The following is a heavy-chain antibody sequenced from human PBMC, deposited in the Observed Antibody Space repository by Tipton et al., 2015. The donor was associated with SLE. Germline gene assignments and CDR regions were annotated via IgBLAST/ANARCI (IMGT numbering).Heavy chain of an antibody. V-gene: IGHV3-30*02. J-gene: IGHJ5*02. CDR1: GFTFSSSD. Sequence: AVSGFTFSSSDIHWVRQAPGKGLEWVSFIQYDGGNTYYADSVKGRFTISRDNSKNTLYLQMNSLTPEDTAIYYCAREQRIPMVRGLNWFDPWGQGTLVIVSS. D-gene: IGHD3-10*01. CDR3: AREQRIPMVRGLNWFDP. CDR2: IQYDGGNT.